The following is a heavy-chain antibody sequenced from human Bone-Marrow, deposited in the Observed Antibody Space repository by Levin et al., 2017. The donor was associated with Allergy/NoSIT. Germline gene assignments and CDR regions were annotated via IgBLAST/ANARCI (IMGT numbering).Heavy chain of an antibody. V-gene: IGHV4-59*01. CDR3: ARDYRDAFDI. Sequence: SQTLSLTCTVSGGSISSYYWSWIRQPPGKGLEWIGYIYYSGSTNYNPSLKSRVTISVDTSKNQFSLKLSSVTAADTAVYYCARDYRDAFDIWGQGTMVTVSS. CDR1: GGSISSYY. CDR2: IYYSGST. J-gene: IGHJ3*02.